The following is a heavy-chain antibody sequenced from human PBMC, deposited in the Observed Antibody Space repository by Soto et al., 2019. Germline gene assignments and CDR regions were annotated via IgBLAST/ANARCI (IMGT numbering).Heavy chain of an antibody. J-gene: IGHJ4*02. D-gene: IGHD6-19*01. V-gene: IGHV3-30-3*01. CDR1: GLTFSNYA. Sequence: GGSLRLSCAVSGLTFSNYAMHWVRQAPGKGLEWVAVISHDGNNKNYADPVKGRFTISRDNSKNTLYLQMDSLRPEDTAVYYCGCGTSGWYGRIDNWGQGTLVTVSS. CDR3: GCGTSGWYGRIDN. CDR2: ISHDGNNK.